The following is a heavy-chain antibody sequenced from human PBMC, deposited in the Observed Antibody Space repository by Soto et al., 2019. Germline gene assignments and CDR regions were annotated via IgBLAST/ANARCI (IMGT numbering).Heavy chain of an antibody. CDR3: ARCGRKLYSSGWSYYYYYGMDV. CDR1: GFSLSNARMG. J-gene: IGHJ6*02. CDR2: IFSNYEK. V-gene: IGHV2-26*01. Sequence: SGPTLVNPTETLTLTCTVSGFSLSNARMGVSWIRQPPGKALEWLAHIFSNYEKSYSTSLKSRLTISNDTSKSQVVLTLTNMDPVDTATYYCARCGRKLYSSGWSYYYYYGMDVWGQGTTVTVSS. D-gene: IGHD6-19*01.